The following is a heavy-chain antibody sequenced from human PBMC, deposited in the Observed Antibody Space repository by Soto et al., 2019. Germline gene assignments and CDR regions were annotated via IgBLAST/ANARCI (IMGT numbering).Heavy chain of an antibody. CDR3: AKGASSQVYYYYGMDV. Sequence: SQTLSLTCAISGDSVSSNSAARNWIRQSPSRGLEWLGRTYYRSKWYNDYAVSVKSRITINPDTSKNQFSLQLNSVTPEDTAVYYCAKGASSQVYYYYGMDVWGQGTTVTVSS. J-gene: IGHJ6*02. CDR1: GDSVSSNSAA. D-gene: IGHD1-26*01. CDR2: TYYRSKWYN. V-gene: IGHV6-1*01.